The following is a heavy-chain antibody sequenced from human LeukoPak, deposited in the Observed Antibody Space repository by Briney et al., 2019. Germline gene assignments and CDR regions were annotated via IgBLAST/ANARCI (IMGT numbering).Heavy chain of an antibody. CDR3: TRNRGTDY. CDR2: IKEDGSEK. D-gene: IGHD1-1*01. V-gene: IGHV3-7*01. Sequence: GGSLRLSCAASGFTFSNYWMNWVRQAPGKGLEWVVNIKEDGSEKIYVDSVKGRFTISRDNSKNSLYLQINNLRAEDTAVYYCTRNRGTDYWGQGTLVTVSS. CDR1: GFTFSNYW. J-gene: IGHJ4*02.